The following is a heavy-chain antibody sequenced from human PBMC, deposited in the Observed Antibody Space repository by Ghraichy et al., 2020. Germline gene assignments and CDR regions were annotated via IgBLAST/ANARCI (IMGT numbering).Heavy chain of an antibody. J-gene: IGHJ5*02. D-gene: IGHD1-26*01. CDR3: ARDEVGWELLLNNWFDP. V-gene: IGHV6-1*01. CDR1: GDSVSSNSAA. CDR2: TYYRSKWYN. Sequence: SQTLSLTCAISGDSVSSNSAAWNWIRQSPSRGLEWLGRTYYRSKWYNDYAVSVKSRITINPDTSKNQFSLQLNSVTPEDTAVYYCARDEVGWELLLNNWFDPWGQGTLVTVSS.